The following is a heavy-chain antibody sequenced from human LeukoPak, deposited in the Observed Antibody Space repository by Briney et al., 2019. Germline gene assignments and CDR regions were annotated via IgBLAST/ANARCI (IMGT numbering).Heavy chain of an antibody. V-gene: IGHV3-53*01. J-gene: IGHJ6*02. Sequence: GGSLRLSCGASGFIVSTYYMGWVRQAPGKGLEWVSAMYSGGTTNYADSAKGRFTISRDSSRNTVNLQMSGLRDEDTAIYYCARGAYPHYYAMDVWGQGTTVTVSS. CDR1: GFIVSTYY. D-gene: IGHD2-2*02. CDR2: MYSGGTT. CDR3: ARGAYPHYYAMDV.